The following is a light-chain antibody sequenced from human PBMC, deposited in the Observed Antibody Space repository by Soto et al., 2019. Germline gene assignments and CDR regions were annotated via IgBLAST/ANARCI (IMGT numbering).Light chain of an antibody. CDR3: SSYTCSSTLD. CDR1: SSDVGGYNY. Sequence: QSALTQPASVSGSPGQSITISCTGTSSDVGGYNYVSWYQQHPGKAPKLMIYEVSNRPSGVSNRFSGSKSGNTASLTISGLQAEEEADYYCSSYTCSSTLDFGPGTKATVL. J-gene: IGLJ1*01. CDR2: EVS. V-gene: IGLV2-14*01.